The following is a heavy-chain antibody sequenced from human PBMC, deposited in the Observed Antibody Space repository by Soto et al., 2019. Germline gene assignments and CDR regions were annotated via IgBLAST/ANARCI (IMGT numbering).Heavy chain of an antibody. J-gene: IGHJ4*01. CDR2: IIAIFGTA. Sequence: QVQLVQSGAEVKKPGSSVKVSCKASGGTFSSYAISWVRQAPGQGLEWMGGIIAIFGTANYAQKIQGRVTITADKATSTAYMELSSLSSEDTAVYYSASSRGLTRFDYWGQGTLVTVSS. D-gene: IGHD2-2*01. CDR3: ASSRGLTRFDY. CDR1: GGTFSSYA. V-gene: IGHV1-69*06.